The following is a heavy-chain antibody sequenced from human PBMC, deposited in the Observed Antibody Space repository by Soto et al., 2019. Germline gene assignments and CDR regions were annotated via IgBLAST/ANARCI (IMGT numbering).Heavy chain of an antibody. Sequence: PSETLSLTCTVSGGSISSSSYYWVWIRQPPGKGLEWIGSIYYSRSTYYNPSIKSRVTISVDTSKNQCSLKLSSVTAADTAVYYCARTIFGVVITTSLYYYGMDVWGQGTTVTVSS. V-gene: IGHV4-39*01. CDR3: ARTIFGVVITTSLYYYGMDV. J-gene: IGHJ6*02. CDR2: IYYSRST. CDR1: GGSISSSSYY. D-gene: IGHD3-3*01.